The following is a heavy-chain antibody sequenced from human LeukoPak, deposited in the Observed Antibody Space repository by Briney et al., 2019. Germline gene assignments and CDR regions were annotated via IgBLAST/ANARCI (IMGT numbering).Heavy chain of an antibody. CDR1: GGSISSYY. CDR2: IYTSGST. CDR3: ARGRIYYGSGSSYYYYYMDV. J-gene: IGHJ6*03. D-gene: IGHD3-10*01. Sequence: SQTLSLTCAVSGGSISSYYWSWIRQPAGKGLEWIGRIYTSGSTNYNPSLKSRVTMSVDTSKNQFSLKLSSVTAADTAVYYCARGRIYYGSGSSYYYYYMDVWGKGTTVTISS. V-gene: IGHV4-4*07.